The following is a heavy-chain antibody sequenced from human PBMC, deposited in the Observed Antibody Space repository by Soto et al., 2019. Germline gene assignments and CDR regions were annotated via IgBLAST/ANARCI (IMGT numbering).Heavy chain of an antibody. V-gene: IGHV3-30-3*01. CDR1: GFTLRNFT. J-gene: IGHJ6*02. Sequence: QVQLVESGGRVVQPGRSLRLSCAASGFTLRNFTMHWVRQAPGKGLEWVAVISNDGSIKYFLDSVKGRFTISRDNSNNTLSLQMDSLRAEDTAVYYCARDKKPFNWSPSILKSYYYGMDVWGQGTTVTVSS. D-gene: IGHD1-1*01. CDR3: ARDKKPFNWSPSILKSYYYGMDV. CDR2: ISNDGSIK.